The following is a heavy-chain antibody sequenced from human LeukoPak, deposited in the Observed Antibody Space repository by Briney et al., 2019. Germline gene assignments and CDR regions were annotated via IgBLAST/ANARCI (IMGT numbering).Heavy chain of an antibody. CDR1: GGSISSSRDY. CDR3: ARDRMGTVMVPIDY. Sequence: SETLSLTCTVSGGSISSSRDYWAWLRQPPGKGLEWIANIYYSGSTYYSPSLKSRVTISVDTSKNQFSLKLRSVTAADTAVYYCARDRMGTVMVPIDYWGQGTLVTVSS. J-gene: IGHJ4*02. D-gene: IGHD5-18*01. V-gene: IGHV4-39*07. CDR2: IYYSGST.